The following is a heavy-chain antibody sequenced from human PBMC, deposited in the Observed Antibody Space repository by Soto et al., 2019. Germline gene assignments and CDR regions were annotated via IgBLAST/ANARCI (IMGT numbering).Heavy chain of an antibody. CDR3: TRDSYDHPPNVY. CDR2: IRTKAFGGTP. J-gene: IGHJ4*02. CDR1: GFTFGGYA. V-gene: IGHV3-49*03. D-gene: IGHD5-12*01. Sequence: GGSLRLSCTASGFTFGGYAMTWFRQAPGKGLEWVGFIRTKAFGGTPEYAASVKGRFTISRDDSRNIAYLQMNSLKTEDTAVYYCTRDSYDHPPNVYWAQGTLVTVSS.